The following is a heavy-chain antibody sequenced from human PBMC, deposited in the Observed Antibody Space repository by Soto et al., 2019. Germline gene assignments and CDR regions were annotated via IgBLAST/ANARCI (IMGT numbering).Heavy chain of an antibody. CDR3: TRRYSQFGGPFDY. D-gene: IGHD3-16*01. Sequence: QVQLVQSGAEVKKPGASVRVSCKASGYAFTSYYIHWVRQAPGQGLEWMGIINPSGGSTTYAQNFQDRVTMTRDTSTSTVYMELNSLRYEDTVVYYCTRRYSQFGGPFDYWGQGILVTVSS. CDR2: INPSGGST. CDR1: GYAFTSYY. V-gene: IGHV1-46*03. J-gene: IGHJ4*02.